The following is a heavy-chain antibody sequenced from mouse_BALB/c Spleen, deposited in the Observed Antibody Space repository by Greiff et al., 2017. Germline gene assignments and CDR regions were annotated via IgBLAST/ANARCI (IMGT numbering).Heavy chain of an antibody. D-gene: IGHD1-2*01. Sequence: QVQLKESGPGLVQPSQSLSITCTVSGFSLTSYDVHWIRQSPGKGLEWLGVIWSGGSTDYNAAFISRLSISKDNSKSQVFFKMNSLQTNDTAIYYCARNGGYGAMDYWGQGTSVTVSS. J-gene: IGHJ4*01. V-gene: IGHV2-2*02. CDR2: IWSGGST. CDR1: GFSLTSYD. CDR3: ARNGGYGAMDY.